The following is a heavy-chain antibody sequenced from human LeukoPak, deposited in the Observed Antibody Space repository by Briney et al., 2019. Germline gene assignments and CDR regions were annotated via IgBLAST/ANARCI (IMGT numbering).Heavy chain of an antibody. V-gene: IGHV1-69*04. Sequence: SVKVSCKASGYTFTSYGISWVRQAPGQGLEWMGRIIPILGIANYAQKFQGRVTITADKSTSTAYMELSSLRSEDTAVYYCARDDYSNYYFDYWGQGTLVTVSS. J-gene: IGHJ4*02. D-gene: IGHD4-4*01. CDR2: IIPILGIA. CDR3: ARDDYSNYYFDY. CDR1: GYTFTSYG.